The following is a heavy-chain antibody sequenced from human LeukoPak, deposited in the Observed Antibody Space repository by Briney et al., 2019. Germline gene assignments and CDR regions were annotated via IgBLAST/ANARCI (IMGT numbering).Heavy chain of an antibody. CDR1: GGTFSSYA. Sequence: SVKVSCKASGGTFSSYAISWVRQAPGQGLEWMGGIIPIFGTANYAQRFQGRVTITTDESTSTAYMELSSLRSEDTAVYYCARSLTLLWFGKYYFDYWGQGTLVTVSS. CDR3: ARSLTLLWFGKYYFDY. J-gene: IGHJ4*02. V-gene: IGHV1-69*05. D-gene: IGHD3-10*01. CDR2: IIPIFGTA.